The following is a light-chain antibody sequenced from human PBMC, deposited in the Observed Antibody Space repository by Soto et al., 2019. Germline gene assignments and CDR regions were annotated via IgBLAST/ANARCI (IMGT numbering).Light chain of an antibody. V-gene: IGKV3-15*01. Sequence: EIVMTQSPATLSVSPGETVTLSCRASQSVSSYLAWYQYKPGQPPRLLIYVASTRATCIPARFSGSGSGTDFALTISSLQSEDFAVYFCQQCSEWPLFTFGQGTRLEIK. CDR3: QQCSEWPLFT. CDR1: QSVSSY. J-gene: IGKJ5*01. CDR2: VAS.